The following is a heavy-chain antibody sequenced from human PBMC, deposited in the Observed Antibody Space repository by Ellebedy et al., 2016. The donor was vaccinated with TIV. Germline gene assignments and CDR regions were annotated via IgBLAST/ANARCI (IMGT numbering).Heavy chain of an antibody. J-gene: IGHJ4*02. V-gene: IGHV3-23*01. Sequence: GESLKIPCAAPGFTFSPYAMAWVRQAPGKGLEWVSGIVGSGAQKYADSVKGRFTISRDNSKGTVDLQMNSLRVEDTAVYFCAKDRTPGDGYWVFDDWGQGTLVTVSS. CDR2: IVGSGA. CDR3: AKDRTPGDGYWVFDD. CDR1: GFTFSPYA. D-gene: IGHD5-18*01.